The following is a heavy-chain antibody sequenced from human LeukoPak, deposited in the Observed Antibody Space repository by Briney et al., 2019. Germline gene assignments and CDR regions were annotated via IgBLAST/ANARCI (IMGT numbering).Heavy chain of an antibody. D-gene: IGHD6-19*01. V-gene: IGHV4-59*08. J-gene: IGHJ4*02. Sequence: SETLSLTCTISGGSISTYYWSWIWQPPGKGLEWIGYIYYSGSTNYNPSLMSRLTISVDTSKNQFSLKLSSVTAADTAVYYCARLTAVAGTYRGHFDYWGQGALVTVSS. CDR3: ARLTAVAGTYRGHFDY. CDR1: GGSISTYY. CDR2: IYYSGST.